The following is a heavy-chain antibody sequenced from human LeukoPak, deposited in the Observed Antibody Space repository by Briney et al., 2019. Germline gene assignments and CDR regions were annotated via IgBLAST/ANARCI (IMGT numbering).Heavy chain of an antibody. Sequence: SETLSLTCAVYGGSLSGYYWSWIRQPPGKGLEWIGEINHSGSTNYNPSLKSRVTISVDTSKNQFSLKLSSVTAADTAVYYCARATLSSIWNYYYGMDVWGQGTTVTVSS. V-gene: IGHV4-34*01. CDR3: ARATLSSIWNYYYGMDV. D-gene: IGHD3-3*02. CDR2: INHSGST. J-gene: IGHJ6*02. CDR1: GGSLSGYY.